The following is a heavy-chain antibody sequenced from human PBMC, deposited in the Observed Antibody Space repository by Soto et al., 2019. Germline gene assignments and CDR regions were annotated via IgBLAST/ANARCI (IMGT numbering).Heavy chain of an antibody. V-gene: IGHV3-21*01. Sequence: GGSLRLSCAASGFTFSSYSMNWVRQAPGKGLEWVSSISSSSSYIYYADSVKGRFTISRDNAKNSLYLQMNSLRAEDTAVYYCASRNCSSTSCYLDYYYYMDVWGKGTTVTVSS. D-gene: IGHD2-2*01. CDR2: ISSSSSYI. J-gene: IGHJ6*03. CDR3: ASRNCSSTSCYLDYYYYMDV. CDR1: GFTFSSYS.